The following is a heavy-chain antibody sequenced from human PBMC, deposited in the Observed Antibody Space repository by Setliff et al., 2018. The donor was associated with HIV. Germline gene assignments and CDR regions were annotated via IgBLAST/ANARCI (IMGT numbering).Heavy chain of an antibody. Sequence: SETLSLTCTVSGGSFSSGGYYWSWIRQLPGKGLEWIGHIYSSGSTNYNPSLKSRVTISVDTSKNQISLKLSSVTAADTAVYYCARGGRGYMYGWGRGTLVTVPS. CDR3: ARGGRGYMYG. D-gene: IGHD5-18*01. CDR1: GGSFSSGGYY. J-gene: IGHJ4*02. CDR2: IYSSGST. V-gene: IGHV4-61*08.